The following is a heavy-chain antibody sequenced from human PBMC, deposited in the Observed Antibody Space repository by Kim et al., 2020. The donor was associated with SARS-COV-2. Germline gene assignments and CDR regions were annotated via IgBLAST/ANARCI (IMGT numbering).Heavy chain of an antibody. D-gene: IGHD2-2*02. J-gene: IGHJ3*02. CDR3: AREYCSSTSCYNAFDI. V-gene: IGHV3-30*07. Sequence: SVQGRFTISRDKSKNTLYLQMNSLRAEDTAVYYCAREYCSSTSCYNAFDIWGQGTMVTVSS.